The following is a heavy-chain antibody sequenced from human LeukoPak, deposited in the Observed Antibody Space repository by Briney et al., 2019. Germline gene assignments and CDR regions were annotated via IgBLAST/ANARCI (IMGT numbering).Heavy chain of an antibody. CDR1: GFTFDDYG. D-gene: IGHD6-19*01. CDR3: ARDSALRQWLPNWYFDL. Sequence: PGGSLRLSCAASGFTFDDYGMSWVRQAPGKGLEWVSGINWNGGSTAYADSVKGRFTISRDNAKNSLFLQMNSPRPEDTALYYCARDSALRQWLPNWYFDLWGRGTLVTVSS. J-gene: IGHJ2*01. V-gene: IGHV3-20*04. CDR2: INWNGGST.